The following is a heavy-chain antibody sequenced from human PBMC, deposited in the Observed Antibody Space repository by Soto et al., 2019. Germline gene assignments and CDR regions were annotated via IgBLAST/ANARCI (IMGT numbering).Heavy chain of an antibody. CDR2: ISGYNGNT. Sequence: QVQLVQSGAEVKKPGASVEVSCKASGYTFTNYGISWVRQAPGQGLEWMGGISGYNGNTNYAPRLQGRVAMTTDTSTSTAYMELRSLRSDDTAVYYCARGNYFDSSGPFDYWGHGTPVTVCS. V-gene: IGHV1-18*01. D-gene: IGHD3-22*01. CDR1: GYTFTNYG. J-gene: IGHJ4*01. CDR3: ARGNYFDSSGPFDY.